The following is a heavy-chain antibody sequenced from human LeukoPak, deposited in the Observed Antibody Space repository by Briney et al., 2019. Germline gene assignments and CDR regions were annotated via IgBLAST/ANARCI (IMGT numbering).Heavy chain of an antibody. Sequence: PGGSLRLSCAASGFTFSSYAMSWVRQAPGKGLEWVSAISGSGGSTYYADSVKGWFTTSRDNSKNTLYLQMNSLRAEDTAVYYCAKGGSGHSVGGSCYYDYWGQGTLVTVSS. CDR1: GFTFSSYA. CDR2: ISGSGGST. D-gene: IGHD2-15*01. J-gene: IGHJ4*02. CDR3: AKGGSGHSVGGSCYYDY. V-gene: IGHV3-23*01.